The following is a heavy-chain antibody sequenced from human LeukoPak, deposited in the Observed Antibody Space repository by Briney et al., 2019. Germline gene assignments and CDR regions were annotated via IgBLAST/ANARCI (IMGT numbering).Heavy chain of an antibody. J-gene: IGHJ6*04. D-gene: IGHD3-10*01. CDR2: ISSNGGST. Sequence: GGSLRLSFSASGFTFSSYAMHWVRQAPGKGLEYVSAISSNGGSTYYADSVKGRFTISRDNSKNTLYLQMSSLRAEDTAVYYCVKGVWFGEDYYGMDVWGKGTTVTVSS. V-gene: IGHV3-64D*06. CDR3: VKGVWFGEDYYGMDV. CDR1: GFTFSSYA.